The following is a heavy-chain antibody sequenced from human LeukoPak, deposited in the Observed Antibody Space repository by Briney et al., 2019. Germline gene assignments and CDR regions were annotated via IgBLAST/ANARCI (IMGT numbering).Heavy chain of an antibody. J-gene: IGHJ4*02. V-gene: IGHV3-9*03. CDR2: ISWNSDNV. CDR3: AKAVSDGDYYFDY. D-gene: IGHD4-17*01. Sequence: GGSLRLSCAASGFTFDDYAIHWVRQAPGKGLEWVSGISWNSDNVGCADSVKGRCIISRDNAKNSLYVQMNSLRAEDMALYYCAKAVSDGDYYFDYWGQGTLVTVSS. CDR1: GFTFDDYA.